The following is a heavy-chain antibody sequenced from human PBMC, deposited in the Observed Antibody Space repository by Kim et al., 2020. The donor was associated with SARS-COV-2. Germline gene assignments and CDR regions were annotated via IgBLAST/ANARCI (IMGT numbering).Heavy chain of an antibody. Sequence: SETLSLTCTVSGGSISSSSYYWGWIRQPPGKGLEWIGSIYYSGSTYYNPSLKSRVTISVDTSKNQFSLKLSSVTAADTAVYYCATRGQWHFYYYYGMDVWGQWTTVTVSS. CDR2: IYYSGST. D-gene: IGHD6-19*01. CDR1: GGSISSSSYY. J-gene: IGHJ6*02. V-gene: IGHV4-39*01. CDR3: ATRGQWHFYYYYGMDV.